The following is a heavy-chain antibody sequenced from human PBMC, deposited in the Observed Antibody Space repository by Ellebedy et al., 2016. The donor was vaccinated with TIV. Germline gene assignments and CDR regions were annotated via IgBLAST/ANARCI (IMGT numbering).Heavy chain of an antibody. Sequence: MPSETLSLTCAVYGVSFSGSYCRWIRQPPGRGLEWIGEINHSGSTNYNPSLKSRLTMSVDPSKNQFSLRMTSVTAADTAVYYCAREVSVGTINFYYMDVWGKGTPVTVSS. CDR2: INHSGST. CDR3: AREVSVGTINFYYMDV. D-gene: IGHD5-12*01. V-gene: IGHV4-34*01. J-gene: IGHJ6*03. CDR1: GVSFSGSY.